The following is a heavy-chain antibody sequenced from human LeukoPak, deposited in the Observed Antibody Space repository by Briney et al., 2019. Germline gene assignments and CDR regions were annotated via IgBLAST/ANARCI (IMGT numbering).Heavy chain of an antibody. CDR2: ISYDGSNK. CDR3: AKDLTMIVVVITTLDY. J-gene: IGHJ4*02. V-gene: IGHV3-30*18. CDR1: GFTFSSYG. Sequence: GGSLRLSCAASGFTFSSYGMHWVRQAPGKGLEWVAVISYDGSNKYYADSVKGRFTISRDNSKNTLYLQMNSLRAGDTAVYYCAKDLTMIVVVITTLDYWGQGTLVTVSS. D-gene: IGHD3-22*01.